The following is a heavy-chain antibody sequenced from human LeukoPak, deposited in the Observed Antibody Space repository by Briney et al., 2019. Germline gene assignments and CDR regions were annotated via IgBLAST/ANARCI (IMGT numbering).Heavy chain of an antibody. Sequence: GSLRLSFAASGFTFNTFWVSWVRRTPGKGLEWVANIKEDGTKKYYMDSVKGRFTISRDNAENSLYLQMNSLRAEDTAVYYCARDAAGYDPWGQGTLVTVSS. V-gene: IGHV3-7*01. CDR3: ARDAAGYDP. CDR1: GFTFNTFW. J-gene: IGHJ5*02. D-gene: IGHD6-13*01. CDR2: IKEDGTKK.